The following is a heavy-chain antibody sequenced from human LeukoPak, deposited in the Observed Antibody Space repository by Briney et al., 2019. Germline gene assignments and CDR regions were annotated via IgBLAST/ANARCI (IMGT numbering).Heavy chain of an antibody. CDR3: ARDYSGGLDY. CDR2: ISYDGSNK. CDR1: GFTFSTHV. Sequence: GGSLRLSCAASGFTFSTHVMHWVRQAPGKGLEWVAIISYDGSNKYYGDSVKARITISRENSKTTLFLQLNSLRAEDTSVYYCARDYSGGLDYWGQGTLVTVSS. J-gene: IGHJ4*02. D-gene: IGHD2-15*01. V-gene: IGHV3-30-3*01.